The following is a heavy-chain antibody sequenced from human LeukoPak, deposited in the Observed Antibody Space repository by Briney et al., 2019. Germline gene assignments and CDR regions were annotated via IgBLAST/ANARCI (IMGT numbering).Heavy chain of an antibody. Sequence: GRSLKLSCAASGFTFSSYAMHWVRQAPGKGLEWVAVISYDGSNKYYADSVKGRFTISRDNSKNTLYLQMNSLRAEDTAVYYCARTGGPNYYDSCGASEYFQHWGQGTLVTVSS. CDR1: GFTFSSYA. J-gene: IGHJ1*01. CDR2: ISYDGSNK. D-gene: IGHD3-22*01. V-gene: IGHV3-30-3*01. CDR3: ARTGGPNYYDSCGASEYFQH.